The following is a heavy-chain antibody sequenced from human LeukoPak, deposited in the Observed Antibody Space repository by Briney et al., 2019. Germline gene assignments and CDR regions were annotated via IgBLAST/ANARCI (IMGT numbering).Heavy chain of an antibody. J-gene: IGHJ4*02. CDR3: ARAGLQFDY. CDR2: IYPGESDT. Sequence: GASLEISCAGSGSFFTSYWIGWGRPLPGKGLEWMGIIYPGESDTRYSPSFQGQVTISADTSISTAYLQWSSLKASDTAMYYCARAGLQFDYWGQGTLVTVSS. V-gene: IGHV5-51*01. CDR1: GSFFTSYW.